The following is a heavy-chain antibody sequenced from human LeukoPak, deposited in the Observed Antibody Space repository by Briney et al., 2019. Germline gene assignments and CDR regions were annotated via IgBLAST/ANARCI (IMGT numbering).Heavy chain of an antibody. J-gene: IGHJ4*02. CDR3: AREGGRTVAGTFDN. V-gene: IGHV3-30*02. D-gene: IGHD6-19*01. Sequence: PGGSLRLSCAASGFTFRTSGMHWVRQAPGKGLEWVAFIQYHGRDEYYADSVKGRFTISRDNSKNTLYMEVNSLRAEETAVYYCAREGGRTVAGTFDNWGQGTLVTVSS. CDR1: GFTFRTSG. CDR2: IQYHGRDE.